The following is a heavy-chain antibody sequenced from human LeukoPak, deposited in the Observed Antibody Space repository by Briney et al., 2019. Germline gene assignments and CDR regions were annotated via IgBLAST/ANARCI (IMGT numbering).Heavy chain of an antibody. V-gene: IGHV3-30-3*01. D-gene: IGHD3-9*01. J-gene: IGHJ6*02. CDR1: GFTFSSYA. CDR2: ISYDGSNK. Sequence: GGSLRLSCAASGFTFSSYAMHWVRQAPGKGLEWVAVISYDGSNKYYADSVKGRFTISRDNSKNTLYLQMNSLRAEDTAVYYCARKNGYFDWLSAGFYYYGMDVWGQGTTVTVSS. CDR3: ARKNGYFDWLSAGFYYYGMDV.